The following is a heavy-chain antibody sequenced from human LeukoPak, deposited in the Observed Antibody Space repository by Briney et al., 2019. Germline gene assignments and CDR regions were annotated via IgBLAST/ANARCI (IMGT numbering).Heavy chain of an antibody. CDR2: INHSGST. D-gene: IGHD1-26*01. V-gene: IGHV4-34*01. J-gene: IGHJ4*02. CDR1: GGSFSGYY. CDR3: ARPRYSAARGPLDY. Sequence: PSETLSLTCAVYGGSFSGYYWSWIRQPPGKGLEWIGEINHSGSTNYNPSLKSRVTISVDTSKNQFSLKLSSVTAADTAVYYCARPRYSAARGPLDYWGQGTLVTVSS.